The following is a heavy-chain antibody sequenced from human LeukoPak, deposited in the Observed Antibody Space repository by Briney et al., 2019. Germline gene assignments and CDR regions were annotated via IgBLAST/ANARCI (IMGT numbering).Heavy chain of an antibody. CDR3: TRVGSLMVYAIDY. V-gene: IGHV3-49*03. CDR2: IRSKAYGGTT. J-gene: IGHJ4*02. Sequence: GGSLRLSCTASGFTFGDYAMSWFRQAPGKGLEWVGFIRSKAYGGTTEYAASVKGRFTISRDDSKSIAYLQMNSLKTEDTAVYYCTRVGSLMVYAIDYWGQGTLVTVSS. CDR1: GFTFGDYA. D-gene: IGHD2-8*01.